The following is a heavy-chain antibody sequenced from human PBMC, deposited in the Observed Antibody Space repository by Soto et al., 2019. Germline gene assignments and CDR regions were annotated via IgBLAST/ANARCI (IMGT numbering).Heavy chain of an antibody. CDR2: ISTYSGDT. CDR3: ARHHGPTTSENWFDP. J-gene: IGHJ5*02. V-gene: IGHV1-18*01. CDR1: GYTFFTYD. D-gene: IGHD5-12*01. Sequence: GALVKVSCKASGYTFFTYDISWVRQAPGQGLEWMGWISTYSGDTKHAQKFQGRVTMTTDTSTTTAYLELRSLRSDDTAVYYCARHHGPTTSENWFDPWGQGTLVTVSS.